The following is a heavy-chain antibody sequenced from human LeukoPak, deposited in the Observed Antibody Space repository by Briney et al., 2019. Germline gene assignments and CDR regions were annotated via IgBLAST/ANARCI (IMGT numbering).Heavy chain of an antibody. CDR1: GYSFTSYW. CDR2: IYPGDSDT. Sequence: GESLKISCKGSGYSFTSYWIGWVRQMPGKGLEWMGIIYPGDSDTRYSPPFQGQVTISADKSISTAYLQWSSLKASDTAMYYCARLESIMITFGGVIGLTYFDYWGQGTLVTVSS. J-gene: IGHJ4*02. CDR3: ARLESIMITFGGVIGLTYFDY. V-gene: IGHV5-51*01. D-gene: IGHD3-16*02.